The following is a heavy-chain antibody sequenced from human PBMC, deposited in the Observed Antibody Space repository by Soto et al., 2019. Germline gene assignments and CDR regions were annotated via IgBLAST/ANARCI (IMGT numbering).Heavy chain of an antibody. V-gene: IGHV1-18*01. J-gene: IGHJ4*02. CDR2: ISAYNGNT. Sequence: ASVKVSCKASGYTFTGYGISWVRQAPGQGLEWMGWISAYNGNTNYAQKLQGRVTMTTDTSTSTAYMELRSLRSDATAVYYCARSEEAVPAAIVAREDCSGGSCHLYYWGQGTLVTFAS. D-gene: IGHD2-15*01. CDR1: GYTFTGYG. CDR3: ARSEEAVPAAIVAREDCSGGSCHLYY.